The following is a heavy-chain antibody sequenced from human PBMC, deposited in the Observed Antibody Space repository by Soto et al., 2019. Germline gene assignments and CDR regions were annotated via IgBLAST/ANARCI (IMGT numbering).Heavy chain of an antibody. CDR3: ARPTYNSGSPFDY. Sequence: SGTPSPPCTVSGGSLSSYYWSWIRQPPGKGLEWIGYIYYSGSTNYNPSLKSRVTISVDTSKNQFSLKLSSVTAADTAVYYCARPTYNSGSPFDYWGQGTLVTVSS. J-gene: IGHJ4*02. V-gene: IGHV4-59*01. CDR1: GGSLSSYY. D-gene: IGHD1-20*01. CDR2: IYYSGST.